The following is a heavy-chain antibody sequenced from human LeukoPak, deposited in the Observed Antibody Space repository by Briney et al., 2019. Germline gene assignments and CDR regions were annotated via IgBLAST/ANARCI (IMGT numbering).Heavy chain of an antibody. CDR3: ATDRPSGGYKIDAFDI. J-gene: IGHJ3*02. CDR2: FDPEDGET. CDR1: GYTLTELS. Sequence: ASVKVSCKVSGYTLTELSMHWVRQAPGKGLEWMGGFDPEDGETIYAQKFQGRVTMTEDTSTDTAYMELSSLRSEDTAMYYCATDRPSGGYKIDAFDIWGQGTMVTVSS. D-gene: IGHD3-10*01. V-gene: IGHV1-24*01.